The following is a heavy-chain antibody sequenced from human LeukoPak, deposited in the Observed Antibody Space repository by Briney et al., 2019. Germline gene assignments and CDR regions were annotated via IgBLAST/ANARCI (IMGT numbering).Heavy chain of an antibody. Sequence: SETLSLTCTVSGGSISSSSYYWRWIRQPPGKGLEWIASIDYSGNTYYNPSPKSRVTMFVDTSKNQFSLRLRSVTAADTAVYYCARNPVAGFDFWGQGALVTVSS. CDR1: GGSISSSSYY. D-gene: IGHD6-19*01. V-gene: IGHV4-39*01. CDR3: ARNPVAGFDF. J-gene: IGHJ4*02. CDR2: IDYSGNT.